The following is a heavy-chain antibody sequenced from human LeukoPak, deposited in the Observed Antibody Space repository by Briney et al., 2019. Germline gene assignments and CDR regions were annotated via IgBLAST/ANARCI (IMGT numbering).Heavy chain of an antibody. V-gene: IGHV3-48*04. CDR2: ISSSSSTI. J-gene: IGHJ3*02. Sequence: GGSLRLSCAASGFTFSSYSMNWVRQAPGKGLEWVSYISSSSSTIYYADSVKGRFTISRDNAKNSLYLQMNSLRAEDTAVYYCAKEGAWRAFDIWGQGTMVTVSS. CDR3: AKEGAWRAFDI. CDR1: GFTFSSYS.